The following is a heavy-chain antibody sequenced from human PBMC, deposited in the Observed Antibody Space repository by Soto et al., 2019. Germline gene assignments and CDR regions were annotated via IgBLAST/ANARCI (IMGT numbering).Heavy chain of an antibody. J-gene: IGHJ6*02. V-gene: IGHV3-7*03. CDR1: GFTFSSYW. CDR3: ARSGLRVVRGVFYGMDV. CDR2: IKQDGSEK. Sequence: EVQLVESGGGLVQPGGSLRLSCAASGFTFSSYWMSWVRQAPGKGLEWVANIKQDGSEKYYVDSVKGRFTISRDNAKNSLYLQMNSLRDEDTAVYYCARSGLRVVRGVFYGMDVWGQGTTVTVSS. D-gene: IGHD3-10*01.